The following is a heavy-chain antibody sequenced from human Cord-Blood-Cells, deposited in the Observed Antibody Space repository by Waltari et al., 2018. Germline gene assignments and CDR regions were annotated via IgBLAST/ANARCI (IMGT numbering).Heavy chain of an antibody. CDR1: GFTFSSYA. CDR2: ISYDGSNK. V-gene: IGHV3-30-3*01. J-gene: IGHJ3*02. Sequence: QVQLVESGGGVVRPGRSLRLSCAASGFTFSSYAMYWVRQAPGKGLEWVAVISYDGSNKYYADSVKGRFTISRDNSKNTLYLQMNSLRAEDTAVYYCARDNWGSGRAFDIWGQGTMVTVSS. CDR3: ARDNWGSGRAFDI. D-gene: IGHD7-27*01.